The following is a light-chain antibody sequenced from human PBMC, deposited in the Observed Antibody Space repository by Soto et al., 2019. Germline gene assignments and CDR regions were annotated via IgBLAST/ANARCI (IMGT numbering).Light chain of an antibody. Sequence: EIVLMQSPGTLSLSPGERATLSCRASQSVSSYLAWYQQKPGQAPRLLIYDASNRATGIPARFSGSGSGTDFTLTISSLEPEDFAVYYCQQRSNWPRGTFGQGTKVDIK. V-gene: IGKV3-11*01. J-gene: IGKJ1*01. CDR2: DAS. CDR3: QQRSNWPRGT. CDR1: QSVSSY.